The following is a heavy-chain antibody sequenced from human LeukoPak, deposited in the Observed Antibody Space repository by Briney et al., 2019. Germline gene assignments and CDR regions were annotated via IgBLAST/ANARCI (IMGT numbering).Heavy chain of an antibody. D-gene: IGHD3-22*01. CDR3: ARDQGYYYDSSGYYLDY. V-gene: IGHV3-21*01. CDR2: ISSSSSYI. Sequence: GGSLRLSCAASGFTFSRYSMNWVRQAPGKGGEWGSSISSSSSYIYYADSVKGRFTISRDNAKNSLYLQMTSLRAEDTAVYYCARDQGYYYDSSGYYLDYWGQGTLLTVSS. CDR1: GFTFSRYS. J-gene: IGHJ4*02.